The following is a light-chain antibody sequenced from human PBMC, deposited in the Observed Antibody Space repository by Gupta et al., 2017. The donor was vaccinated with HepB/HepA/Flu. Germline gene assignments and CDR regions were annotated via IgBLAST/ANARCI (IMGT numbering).Light chain of an antibody. CDR3: YSYAGNNIHV. J-gene: IGLJ1*01. V-gene: IGLV2-23*02. CDR2: EVN. CDR1: GNDVGAVKL. Sequence: QSALTQPASVSGSPGQSITISCTGTGNDVGAVKLVSWYQQPPAKAPKLMIYEVNMRPSGVSDRFSGSKSGNTASLTISGLQAEDEADYYCYSYAGNNIHVFGSGTKLTVL.